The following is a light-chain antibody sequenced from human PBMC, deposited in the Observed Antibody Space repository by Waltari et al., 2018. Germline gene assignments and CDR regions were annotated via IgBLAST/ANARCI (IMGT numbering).Light chain of an antibody. V-gene: IGLV3-1*01. CDR1: NLGDKS. CDR3: QAWDSSTVV. Sequence: SYELTQPPSVSVSPGQTASITCSGDNLGDKSICWYQQKPGQSPVVVMYQDRKRPSGIPERFSGSNSGNTATLTISGTQAMDEADYYCQAWDSSTVVIGGGTKLTVL. J-gene: IGLJ2*01. CDR2: QDR.